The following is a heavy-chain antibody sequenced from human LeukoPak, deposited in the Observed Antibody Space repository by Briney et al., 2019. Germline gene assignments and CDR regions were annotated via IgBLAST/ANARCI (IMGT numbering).Heavy chain of an antibody. J-gene: IGHJ4*02. D-gene: IGHD3-16*02. CDR2: VYHSGTT. V-gene: IGHV4-39*01. CDR3: ATGRYLRFFGY. CDR1: GGAISGTSYY. Sequence: SETLSLTCTVSGGAISGTSYYWGWIRQSPGKGLEWIGSVYHSGTTYENPSLRSRVTLSVDTSKNQFSLKLSSVTAADTAVYYCATGRYLRFFGYWGQGTLVTVSS.